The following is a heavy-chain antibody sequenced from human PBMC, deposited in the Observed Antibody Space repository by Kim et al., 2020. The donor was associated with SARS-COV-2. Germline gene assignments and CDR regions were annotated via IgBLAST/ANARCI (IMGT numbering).Heavy chain of an antibody. CDR3: ARESWGDGGSFPDYYYGMDV. Sequence: ETLSLTCTVSGGSISSYYWSWIRQPAGKGLEWIGRIYTSGSTNYNPSLKSRVTMSVDTSKNQFSLKLSSVTAADTALYYCARESWGDGGSFPDYYYGMDVWGQGTTVTVSS. V-gene: IGHV4-4*07. CDR2: IYTSGST. CDR1: GGSISSYY. J-gene: IGHJ6*02. D-gene: IGHD1-26*01.